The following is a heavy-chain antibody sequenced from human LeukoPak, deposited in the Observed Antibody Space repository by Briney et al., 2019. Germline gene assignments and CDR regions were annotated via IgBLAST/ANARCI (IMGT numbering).Heavy chain of an antibody. Sequence: ASVKVSCKASGYTFTGYYMHWVRQAPGQGLEWMGWINPNSGGTNYAQKFQGRVTMTRDTSISTAYMELSRLRSDDTAVYHCARDEYYYGSGSYKYWGQGTLVTVSS. J-gene: IGHJ4*02. CDR1: GYTFTGYY. CDR2: INPNSGGT. D-gene: IGHD3-10*01. CDR3: ARDEYYYGSGSYKY. V-gene: IGHV1-2*02.